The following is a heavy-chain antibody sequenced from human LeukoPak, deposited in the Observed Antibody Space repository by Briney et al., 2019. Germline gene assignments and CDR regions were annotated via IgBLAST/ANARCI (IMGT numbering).Heavy chain of an antibody. CDR1: GFTFDDYA. CDR3: AKDPGWLQLHPSNYMDV. J-gene: IGHJ6*03. CDR2: ISGDGGST. Sequence: GGSLRLSCAASGFTFDDYAMHWVRQAPGKGLEWVSPISGDGGSTYYADSVKGRFTISRDNSKNSLYLQMNSLRTEDTALYYCAKDPGWLQLHPSNYMDVWGKGTTVTVSS. D-gene: IGHD5-24*01. V-gene: IGHV3-43*02.